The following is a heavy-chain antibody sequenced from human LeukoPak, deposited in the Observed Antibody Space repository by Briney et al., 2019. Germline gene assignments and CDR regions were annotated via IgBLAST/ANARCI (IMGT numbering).Heavy chain of an antibody. D-gene: IGHD3-22*01. Sequence: SVTLSLTCSVSGDSVSRSDSYWDWIRQPPGKRLEWLGTIYYSGRTYYSPSLKSRVTMSVDPSNNQFSLTLRSVIAADTALYYCARRRYYDGSGYLEWGQGTLLSVSS. V-gene: IGHV4-39*01. CDR3: ARRRYYDGSGYLE. CDR2: IYYSGRT. CDR1: GDSVSRSDSY. J-gene: IGHJ1*01.